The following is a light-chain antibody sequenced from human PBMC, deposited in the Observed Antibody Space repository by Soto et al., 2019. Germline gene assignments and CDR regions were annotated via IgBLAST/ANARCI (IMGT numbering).Light chain of an antibody. CDR1: QSISSW. J-gene: IGKJ1*01. CDR3: QQSNSYPWT. V-gene: IGKV1-5*03. Sequence: DIQMTQSPSTLSASVGDRVTITCRASQSISSWLAWYQQKPGKAPKLLIYKASSLESGVPSRFSGSGSGTEFTLTLSSLQTDDFATYYCQQSNSYPWTFGQGTKVEIK. CDR2: KAS.